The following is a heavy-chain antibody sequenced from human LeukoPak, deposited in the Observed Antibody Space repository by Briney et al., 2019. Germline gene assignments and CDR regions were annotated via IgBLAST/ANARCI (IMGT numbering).Heavy chain of an antibody. J-gene: IGHJ4*02. V-gene: IGHV1-46*01. CDR2: INPSGGST. CDR1: GYTFTSYY. CDR3: AREVGGYYFDY. Sequence: ASVKVSCKASGYTFTSYYMLWVRQAPGQGLEWMGIINPSGGSTSYAQKFQGRVTMTRDMSTSTVYMELSSLRSEDTAVYYCAREVGGYYFDYWGQGTLVTVSS.